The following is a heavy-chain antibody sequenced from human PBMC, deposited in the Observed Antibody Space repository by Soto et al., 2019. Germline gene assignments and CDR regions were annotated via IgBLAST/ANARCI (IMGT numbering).Heavy chain of an antibody. D-gene: IGHD3-9*01. Sequence: SETLSLTCSVSGNSIGSYYWSWIRQPPGKGLEWIGYIHYSGAADYSPSLRSRVTISVDTSKNQFSLHLTSVTAADTAVYRCARGARAGYYPFRGTDVWGPGATVTVSS. CDR2: IHYSGAA. CDR1: GNSIGSYY. CDR3: ARGARAGYYPFRGTDV. J-gene: IGHJ6*02. V-gene: IGHV4-59*01.